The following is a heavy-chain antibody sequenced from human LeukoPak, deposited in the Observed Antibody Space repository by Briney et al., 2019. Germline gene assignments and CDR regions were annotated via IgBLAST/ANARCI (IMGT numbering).Heavy chain of an antibody. CDR3: ARDRRWDLVHAFDI. CDR2: IWCDGSNK. V-gene: IGHV3-33*01. Sequence: GKSLRLSCAASGFNFRNYGMHWVRQAPGKGLEWVAVIWCDGSNKYYVDSVEGRFTISRDDAKNSLYLQMNSLRAEDTAVYYCARDRRWDLVHAFDIWGQGTMVTVSS. J-gene: IGHJ3*02. CDR1: GFNFRNYG. D-gene: IGHD1-26*01.